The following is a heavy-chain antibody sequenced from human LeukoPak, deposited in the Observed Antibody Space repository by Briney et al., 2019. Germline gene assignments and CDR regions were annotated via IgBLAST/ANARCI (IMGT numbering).Heavy chain of an antibody. CDR1: GASISSDY. J-gene: IGHJ4*02. CDR2: IYYTGST. Sequence: SETLSLTCSVYGASISSDYWSWIRQPPGKGLEWIGCIYYTGSTSYNPSLKSRVTISVDTSKNQFSLELSSVTAADTAVYYCARHVKRVGYNDYGSGSYYGYYFDYWGQGTLVTVSS. V-gene: IGHV4-59*08. D-gene: IGHD3-10*01. CDR3: ARHVKRVGYNDYGSGSYYGYYFDY.